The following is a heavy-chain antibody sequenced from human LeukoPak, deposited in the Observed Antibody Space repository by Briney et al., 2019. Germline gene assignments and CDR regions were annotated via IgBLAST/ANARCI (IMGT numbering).Heavy chain of an antibody. J-gene: IGHJ4*02. Sequence: ASVKVSCKASGYTFTSYYMHWVRQAPGQGLEWMGIINPSGGSTSYAQKFQGRVTMTRNTSISTAYMELSSLRSEDTAVYYCARVFFSTNWYLFDHWGQGTLVTVS. V-gene: IGHV1-46*01. CDR2: INPSGGST. D-gene: IGHD2-8*01. CDR3: ARVFFSTNWYLFDH. CDR1: GYTFTSYY.